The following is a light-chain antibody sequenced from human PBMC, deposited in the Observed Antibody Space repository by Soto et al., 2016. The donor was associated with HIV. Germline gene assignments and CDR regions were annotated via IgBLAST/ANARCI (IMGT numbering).Light chain of an antibody. Sequence: SYELTQSPSLSVAPRKTARITCGGNNVGSKSVHWYQQKPGQAPVLVVYDDSDRPSGIPERFSGSNSGNTAILTISRVEAGDEADYYCQVWDVSSDHVIFGGGTKLTVL. V-gene: IGLV3-21*03. CDR3: QVWDVSSDHVI. CDR1: NVGSKS. J-gene: IGLJ2*01. CDR2: DDS.